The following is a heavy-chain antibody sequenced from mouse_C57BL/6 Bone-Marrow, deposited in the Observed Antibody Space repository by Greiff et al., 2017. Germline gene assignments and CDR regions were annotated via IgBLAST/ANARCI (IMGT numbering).Heavy chain of an antibody. V-gene: IGHV1-74*01. D-gene: IGHD2-3*01. CDR1: GYTFTSYW. CDR2: IHPSDSDT. CDR3: DMGWLLRKFAY. Sequence: QVQLQQPGAELVKPGASVKVSCKASGYTFTSYWMHWVKQRPGQGLEWIGRIHPSDSDTNYNQKFKGKATLTVDKSSNSAYMQLSSLTSEDSAVYDCDMGWLLRKFAYWGQGTLVTVSA. J-gene: IGHJ3*01.